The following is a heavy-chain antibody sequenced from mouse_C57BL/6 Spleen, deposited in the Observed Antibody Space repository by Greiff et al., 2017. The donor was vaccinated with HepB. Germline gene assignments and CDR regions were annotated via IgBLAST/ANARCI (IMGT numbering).Heavy chain of an antibody. CDR3: ARYSFYYDYNYYAMDY. Sequence: VQLQQPGAELVKPGASVKLSCKASGYTFTSYWMQWVKQRPGQGLEWIGEIDPSDSYTNYNQKFKGKATLTVDTSSSTAYMQLSSLTSEDSAVYYCARYSFYYDYNYYAMDYWGQGTSVTVSS. CDR1: GYTFTSYW. J-gene: IGHJ4*01. V-gene: IGHV1-50*01. D-gene: IGHD2-4*01. CDR2: IDPSDSYT.